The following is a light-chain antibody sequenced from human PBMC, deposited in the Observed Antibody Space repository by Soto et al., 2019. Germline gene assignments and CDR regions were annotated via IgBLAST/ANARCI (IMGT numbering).Light chain of an antibody. CDR2: DAS. V-gene: IGKV3-11*01. CDR3: QQRRNWPPIT. CDR1: QRVSSY. Sequence: EIVLTQSPANLSLSPGERATLSCSASQRVSSYLAWYQQKPGQAPRLLIYDASNRATGIPARFSGSGSGTDFTLTISSLDPEDFAVYYCQQRRNWPPITFGQGTRLEIK. J-gene: IGKJ5*01.